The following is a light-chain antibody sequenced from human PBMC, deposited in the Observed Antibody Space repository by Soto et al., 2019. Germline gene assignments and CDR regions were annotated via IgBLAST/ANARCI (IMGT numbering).Light chain of an antibody. CDR2: VAS. V-gene: IGKV3-15*01. CDR3: QQYGSSRT. J-gene: IGKJ1*01. Sequence: EIVMTQSPATLSVSPGERATLSCRASQSVSLNLAWYQQTPGQGPRLLIYVASTRATGIPDRFSGSGSGTDFSLTISRLEPEDFAVYYCQQYGSSRTFGQGTKVEV. CDR1: QSVSLN.